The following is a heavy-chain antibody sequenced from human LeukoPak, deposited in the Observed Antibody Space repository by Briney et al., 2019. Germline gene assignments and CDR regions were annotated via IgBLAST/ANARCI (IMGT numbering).Heavy chain of an antibody. J-gene: IGHJ5*02. Sequence: EPSETLSLTCTVSGGSISSYYWSWIRQSPGKGLEWIGYISYSGTTNYSPSLTSRVTISLDTSNNQLSLRLNSVTAADTAVYYRVRAYSSSRRWFDPWGQGTLVTVSS. V-gene: IGHV4-59*01. CDR1: GGSISSYY. CDR3: VRAYSSSRRWFDP. D-gene: IGHD6-13*01. CDR2: ISYSGTT.